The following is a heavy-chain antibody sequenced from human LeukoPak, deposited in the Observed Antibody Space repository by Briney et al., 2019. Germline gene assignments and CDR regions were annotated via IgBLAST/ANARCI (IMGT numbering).Heavy chain of an antibody. J-gene: IGHJ6*02. CDR2: ISYDGSNK. CDR1: GFTFSSYG. CDR3: AKGGYCTNSVCYTYYYYYGMDV. Sequence: GGSLRLSCAASGFTFSSYGMHWVRQAPGKGLEWVAVISYDGSNKYYADSVKGRFTISRDNSKNTLYLQMNSLRARDTAVYYCAKGGYCTNSVCYTYYYYYGMDVWGQGTTVTVSS. D-gene: IGHD2-8*01. V-gene: IGHV3-30*18.